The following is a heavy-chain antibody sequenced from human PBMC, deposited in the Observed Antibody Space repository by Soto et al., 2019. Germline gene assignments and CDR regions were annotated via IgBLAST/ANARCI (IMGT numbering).Heavy chain of an antibody. D-gene: IGHD3-3*01. CDR3: ARHEVLRDDFWSGYYRSWFDP. V-gene: IGHV4-59*08. J-gene: IGHJ5*02. CDR1: GGSISSYY. CDR2: IYYSGST. Sequence: SETLSLTCTVSGGSISSYYWSWIRQPPGKGLELIGYIYYSGSTNYNPSLKSRVTISVDTSKNQFSLKLSSVTAADTAVYYCARHEVLRDDFWSGYYRSWFDPWRQGTLVTVSS.